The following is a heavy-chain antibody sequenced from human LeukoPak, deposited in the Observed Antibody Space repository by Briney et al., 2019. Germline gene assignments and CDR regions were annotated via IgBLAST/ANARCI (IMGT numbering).Heavy chain of an antibody. CDR3: ARDPNYYDSSGPPDY. Sequence: SVKVSCKASGYTFTGYYMHWVRQAPGQGLEWMGWINPNSGGTNYAQKFQGRVTMTRDTSISTAYMELSRLRSDDTAVYYCARDPNYYDSSGPPDYWGQGTLVTVSS. CDR1: GYTFTGYY. V-gene: IGHV1-2*02. D-gene: IGHD3-22*01. J-gene: IGHJ4*02. CDR2: INPNSGGT.